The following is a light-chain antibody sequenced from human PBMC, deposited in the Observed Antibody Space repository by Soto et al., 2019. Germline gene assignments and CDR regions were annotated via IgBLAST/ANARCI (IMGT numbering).Light chain of an antibody. J-gene: IGLJ1*01. V-gene: IGLV2-14*01. CDR2: DVS. CDR1: SSDVGGYNY. Sequence: ALTQPASGSGSPGQSITISCTGTSSDVGGYNYVSWYQQHPAKVPKLMIYDVSNRPSGVSNRFSGSKSGNTASLTISGLQAEDEADYYCYSYTSSSTYVFGTGTKVTVL. CDR3: YSYTSSSTYV.